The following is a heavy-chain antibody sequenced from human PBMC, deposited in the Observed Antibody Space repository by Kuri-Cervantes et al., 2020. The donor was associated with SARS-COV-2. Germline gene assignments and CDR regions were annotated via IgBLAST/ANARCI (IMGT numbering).Heavy chain of an antibody. CDR1: GGTFRSYA. CDR3: ARESGSYPENWFDP. J-gene: IGHJ5*02. V-gene: IGHV1-69*06. Sequence: SVKVSCKASGGTFRSYAISWVRQTPGQGLEWMGGIIPIFGTTNYTQKFRGRVTITADKSTSTAYMELSSLRSEDTAVYYCARESGSYPENWFDPWGQGTLVTVSS. D-gene: IGHD1-26*01. CDR2: IIPIFGTT.